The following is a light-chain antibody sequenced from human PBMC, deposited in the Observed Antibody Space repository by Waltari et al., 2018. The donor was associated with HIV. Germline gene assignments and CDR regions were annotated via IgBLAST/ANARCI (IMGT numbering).Light chain of an antibody. J-gene: IGLJ2*01. V-gene: IGLV1-40*01. Sequence: QSMLTPPPSVSGAPGQRVTISCTRSSSHIGAGYDVPWYQQLPGRVPKLVIYSNKNRPSGVPDRFSGSKSGASASLAITGVQAEDEADYYCQSYDTSLSAFLIFVGGTKLTVL. CDR2: SNK. CDR3: QSYDTSLSAFLI. CDR1: SSHIGAGYD.